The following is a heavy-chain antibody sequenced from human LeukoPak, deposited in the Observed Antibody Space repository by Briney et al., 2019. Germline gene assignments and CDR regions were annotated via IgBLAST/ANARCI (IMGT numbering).Heavy chain of an antibody. CDR3: ARSPLGGNWFDP. J-gene: IGHJ5*02. V-gene: IGHV3-23*01. CDR2: IGGSNGIT. Sequence: GGSLRLSCAASRFTFNSYAMSWVRQAPGKGLEWVSVIGGSNGITFYVGSVKGRFTISRDNSKDTLYLQMNSLRAEDTAVYYCARSPLGGNWFDPWGQETLVTVSS. D-gene: IGHD3-16*01. CDR1: RFTFNSYA.